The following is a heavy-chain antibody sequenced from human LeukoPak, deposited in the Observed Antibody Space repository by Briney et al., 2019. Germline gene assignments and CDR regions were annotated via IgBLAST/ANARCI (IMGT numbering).Heavy chain of an antibody. CDR2: ISSSSSYI. CDR3: AKDSGYDFCFDY. CDR1: GFTFSSYS. Sequence: GGSLRLSCAASGFTFSSYSMNWVRQAPGKGLEWVSSISSSSSYIYYADSVKGRFTISRDNSKNTLYLQMNSLRAEDTAVYYCAKDSGYDFCFDYWGQGTLVTVSS. V-gene: IGHV3-21*01. D-gene: IGHD5-12*01. J-gene: IGHJ4*02.